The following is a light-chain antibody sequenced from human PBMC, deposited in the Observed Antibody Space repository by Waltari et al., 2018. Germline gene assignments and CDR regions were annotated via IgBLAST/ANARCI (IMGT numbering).Light chain of an antibody. V-gene: IGLV2-11*01. CDR2: DVT. J-gene: IGLJ3*02. CDR1: SSDAGGYNY. CDR3: CSYGGSSWV. Sequence: QSALTQPRSVSGSPGQSVTISCTGTSSDAGGYNYVSWYQHLPGKAPKLIIYDVTKWPSGVPDRFSGSKSGNTASLTISGLLGEDEADYYCCSYGGSSWVFGGGTKLTVL.